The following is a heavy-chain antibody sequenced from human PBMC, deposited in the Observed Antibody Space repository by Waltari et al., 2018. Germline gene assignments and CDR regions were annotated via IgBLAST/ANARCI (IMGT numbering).Heavy chain of an antibody. D-gene: IGHD4-17*01. V-gene: IGHV3-74*01. J-gene: IGHJ5*02. CDR3: ARVKLGDYVIST. Sequence: EVQLVESGGGFVHPGGSLRLSFAASGVNFSSYWMHCVRQVPGKGLVWVSRMNGDGTNILYADSVKGRFTISRDNAKNTLYLQMNNLRVEDTAVYYCARVKLGDYVISTWGQGTLVTVSS. CDR2: MNGDGTNI. CDR1: GVNFSSYW.